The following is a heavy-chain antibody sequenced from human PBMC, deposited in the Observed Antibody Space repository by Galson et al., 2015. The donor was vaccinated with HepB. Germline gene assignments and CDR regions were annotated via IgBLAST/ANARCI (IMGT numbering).Heavy chain of an antibody. CDR2: IYSGGTT. Sequence: SLRLSCAASGFTVSSKYMSWVRQAPGKGLEWVSVIYSGGTTYYADPVKGRFTISRDNSKNTLFLQMNSLRAEDTAVYYCARLLMGETIDYWGQGTLVTVSS. J-gene: IGHJ4*02. CDR3: ARLLMGETIDY. D-gene: IGHD5-24*01. CDR1: GFTVSSKY. V-gene: IGHV3-53*01.